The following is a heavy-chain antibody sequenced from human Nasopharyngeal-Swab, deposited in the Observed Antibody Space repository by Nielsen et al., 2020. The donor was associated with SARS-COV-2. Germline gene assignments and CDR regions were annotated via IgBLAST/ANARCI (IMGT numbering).Heavy chain of an antibody. Sequence: WIRQPPGKGLEWIGEIYHSGSTNYNPSLKSRVTISVDTSKNQFSLKLSSVTAADTAVYYCARAGVGEDCSSTSCRIPWPDYWGQGTLVTVSS. D-gene: IGHD2-2*01. J-gene: IGHJ4*02. CDR2: IYHSGST. V-gene: IGHV4-34*01. CDR3: ARAGVGEDCSSTSCRIPWPDY.